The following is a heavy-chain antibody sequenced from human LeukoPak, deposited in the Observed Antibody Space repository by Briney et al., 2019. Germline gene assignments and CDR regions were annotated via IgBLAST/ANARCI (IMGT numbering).Heavy chain of an antibody. CDR2: IYYSGST. V-gene: IGHV4-39*07. J-gene: IGHJ4*02. Sequence: TPSETLSLTCTVSGGSISSSSYYWGWIRQPPGKGLEWIGSIYYSGSTYYNPSLKSRVTISVDTSKNQFSLKLSSVTAADTAVYYCARATYSSSPYFDYWGQGTLVTVSS. D-gene: IGHD6-13*01. CDR1: GGSISSSSYY. CDR3: ARATYSSSPYFDY.